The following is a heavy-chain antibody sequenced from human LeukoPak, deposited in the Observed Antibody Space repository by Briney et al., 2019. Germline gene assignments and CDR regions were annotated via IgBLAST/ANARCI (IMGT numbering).Heavy chain of an antibody. Sequence: ESLKISCKGSGYSFTTYWIGWVRQMPGKGLEWMGIIYPGDSDTRYSPSFQGQVTISADESISTAYLQWSSLKASDTAVYYCARILVYGAYDLPSHFDYWGQGTLVTVSS. CDR1: GYSFTTYW. CDR3: ARILVYGAYDLPSHFDY. J-gene: IGHJ4*02. V-gene: IGHV5-51*01. CDR2: IYPGDSDT. D-gene: IGHD5-12*01.